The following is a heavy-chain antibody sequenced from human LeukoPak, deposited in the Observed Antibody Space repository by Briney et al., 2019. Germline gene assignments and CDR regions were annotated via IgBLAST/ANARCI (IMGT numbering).Heavy chain of an antibody. J-gene: IGHJ5*02. V-gene: IGHV3-74*01. Sequence: GGSLRLSCAASGFTFSSHWMHWVRQAPGKGLEWVSRIKSDGSSANYVDSVKGRFTISRDNTQHTRYLQRKSLRAEDTAVYYCVRSCSTSGSCYGWFDPWGQGTLVTVSS. D-gene: IGHD2-2*01. CDR2: IKSDGSSA. CDR3: VRSCSTSGSCYGWFDP. CDR1: GFTFSSHW.